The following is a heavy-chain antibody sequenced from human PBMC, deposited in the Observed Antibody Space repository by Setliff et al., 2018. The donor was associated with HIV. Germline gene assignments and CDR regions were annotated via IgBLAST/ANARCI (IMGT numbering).Heavy chain of an antibody. CDR1: GYTLTELS. D-gene: IGHD2-2*01. J-gene: IGHJ4*02. Sequence: ASVKVSCKVSGYTLTELSIHWVRQAPGKGLEWMGGFDPEDDETVYAQKFQGRVTMTEDTSTSTAYMELRSLRSDDTALYYCARKPTGSPSDYWGQGTLVTVSS. V-gene: IGHV1-24*01. CDR3: ARKPTGSPSDY. CDR2: FDPEDDET.